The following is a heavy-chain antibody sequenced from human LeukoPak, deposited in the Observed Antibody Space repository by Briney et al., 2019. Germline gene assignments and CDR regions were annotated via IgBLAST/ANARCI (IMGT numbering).Heavy chain of an antibody. D-gene: IGHD4-23*01. CDR3: ARVMSTTVVTALDY. Sequence: SGGSLRLSCAASGFTFSSYAMHWVRQAPGKGLEWVAVISYDGSNKYYADSVKGRFTISRDNSKNTLYLQMDSLRAEDPAVYYCARVMSTTVVTALDYWGQGTLVTVSS. CDR2: ISYDGSNK. V-gene: IGHV3-30*04. CDR1: GFTFSSYA. J-gene: IGHJ4*02.